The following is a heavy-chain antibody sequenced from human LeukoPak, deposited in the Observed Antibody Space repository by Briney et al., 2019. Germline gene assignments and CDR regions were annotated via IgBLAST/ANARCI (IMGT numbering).Heavy chain of an antibody. CDR3: ARVRAVAGTVLDY. CDR1: GYTFTIYY. CDR2: INPSGGST. J-gene: IGHJ4*02. Sequence: ASVNVSCTASGYTFTIYYMHWVRQAPGQGLEWMGIINPSGGSTSYAQKFQGRVTMTRDTSTSTVYMELSSLRSEDTAVYYCARVRAVAGTVLDYWGQGTLVTVSS. V-gene: IGHV1-46*01. D-gene: IGHD6-19*01.